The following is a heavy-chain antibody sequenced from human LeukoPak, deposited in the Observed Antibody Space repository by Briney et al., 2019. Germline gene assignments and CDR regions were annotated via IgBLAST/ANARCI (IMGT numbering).Heavy chain of an antibody. CDR1: GYSISSGYY. CDR2: INHRGST. Sequence: PETLSLTCTVSGYSISSGYYWNWIRQPPGKGLEWIGEINHRGSTNDNPSLKSRVIISVDASRYQFSLKLSSVTAADTAVYYCARGHYSASRKYFDLWGSGTLVAVSS. D-gene: IGHD2-2*01. CDR3: ARGHYSASRKYFDL. J-gene: IGHJ2*01. V-gene: IGHV4-38-2*02.